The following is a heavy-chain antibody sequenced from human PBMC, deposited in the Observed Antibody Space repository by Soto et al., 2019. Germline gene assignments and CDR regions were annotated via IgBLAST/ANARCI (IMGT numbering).Heavy chain of an antibody. CDR3: TRETLVVATPSVDMDV. CDR2: IRSKAYGGTT. V-gene: IGHV3-49*04. J-gene: IGHJ6*02. CDR1: GFTFGDYA. Sequence: PGGSLRLSCTASGFTFGDYAMSWVRQAPGKGLEWVGFIRSKAYGGTTEYAASVKGRFTISRDDSKSIAYLQMNSLKTEDTAVYYCTRETLVVATPSVDMDVWGQGTTVTVSS. D-gene: IGHD5-12*01.